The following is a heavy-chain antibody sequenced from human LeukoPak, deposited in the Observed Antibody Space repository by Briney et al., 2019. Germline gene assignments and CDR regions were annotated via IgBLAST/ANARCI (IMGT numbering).Heavy chain of an antibody. Sequence: SETLSHTCTVSGGSISSHYWSWIRQPPGKGLEWIGYIYYSGSTNYNPSLKSRVTISVDTSKNQFSLKLSSVTAADTAVYYCARDPGDGYNYYYFDYWGQGTLVTVSS. D-gene: IGHD5-24*01. J-gene: IGHJ4*02. CDR1: GGSISSHY. V-gene: IGHV4-59*11. CDR3: ARDPGDGYNYYYFDY. CDR2: IYYSGST.